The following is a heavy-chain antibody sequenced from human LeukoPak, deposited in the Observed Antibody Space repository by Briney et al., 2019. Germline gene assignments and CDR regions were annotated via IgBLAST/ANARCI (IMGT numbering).Heavy chain of an antibody. D-gene: IGHD2-2*01. V-gene: IGHV3-21*01. CDR1: GFTFSSYG. CDR2: ISNSSSYI. J-gene: IGHJ4*02. Sequence: GGSLRLSCAASGFTFSSYGMHWVRQAPGKGLEWVSSISNSSSYIYYADSVKGRFTISRDNAKNSLYLQMNSLRAEDTAVYYCARAQAGFSSTSCFGYWGQGTLVTVSS. CDR3: ARAQAGFSSTSCFGY.